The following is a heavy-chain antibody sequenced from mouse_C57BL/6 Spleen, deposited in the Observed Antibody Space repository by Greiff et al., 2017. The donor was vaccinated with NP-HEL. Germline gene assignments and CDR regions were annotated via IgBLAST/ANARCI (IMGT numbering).Heavy chain of an antibody. Sequence: EVKLVESGGGLVKPGGSLKLSCAASGFTFSDYGMHWVRQAPEKGLEWVAYISSGSSTIYYADTVKGRFTISRDNAKNTLFLQMTSLRSEDTAMYYCARYGYDWTMDYWGQGTSVTVAS. V-gene: IGHV5-17*01. CDR1: GFTFSDYG. D-gene: IGHD2-2*01. CDR3: ARYGYDWTMDY. CDR2: ISSGSSTI. J-gene: IGHJ4*01.